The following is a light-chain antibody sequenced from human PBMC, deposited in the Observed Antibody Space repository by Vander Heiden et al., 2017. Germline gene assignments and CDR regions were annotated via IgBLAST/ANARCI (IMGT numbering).Light chain of an antibody. Sequence: QSALTQPPSVSESPGQSVTISCTGTSSDVGTYNRVSWYQQPPGTAPKLMIYEVDFRPSGVPDRFSGSMSGNTASLTISGLLAEDEAHYYCSSYTSSSTWVFGGGTKLTVL. CDR3: SSYTSSSTWV. V-gene: IGLV2-18*02. J-gene: IGLJ3*02. CDR1: SSDVGTYNR. CDR2: EVD.